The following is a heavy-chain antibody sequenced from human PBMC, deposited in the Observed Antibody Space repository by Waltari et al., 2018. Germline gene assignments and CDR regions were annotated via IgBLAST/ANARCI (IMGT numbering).Heavy chain of an antibody. Sequence: QLQLQESGPGLVKPSETLSLTCTVSGGSISSTSYYWGWIRQPQGKGLEWIGSFYYGGRTYYNPSLKSRITRSVDTSKNQFSLKLNSVTAADTAVYYCARPCCVGGGALLSLDLWGQGTLVTVSS. D-gene: IGHD3-16*01. J-gene: IGHJ5*02. CDR2: FYYGGRT. CDR1: GGSISSTSYY. V-gene: IGHV4-39*01. CDR3: ARPCCVGGGALLSLDL.